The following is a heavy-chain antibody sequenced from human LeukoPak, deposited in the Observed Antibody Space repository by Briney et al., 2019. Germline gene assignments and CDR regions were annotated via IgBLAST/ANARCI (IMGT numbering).Heavy chain of an antibody. CDR2: ISGSGVDT. J-gene: IGHJ4*02. CDR3: ARRGGHYFDY. V-gene: IGHV3-23*01. CDR1: GFTFSSYS. Sequence: GGSLRLSCAASGFTFSSYSMNWVRQAPGKGLEWVSVISGSGVDTYYADSVKGRFTISRDNSKNTLYLQMNSLRAEDTAVYYCARRGGHYFDYWGQGTLVTVSS.